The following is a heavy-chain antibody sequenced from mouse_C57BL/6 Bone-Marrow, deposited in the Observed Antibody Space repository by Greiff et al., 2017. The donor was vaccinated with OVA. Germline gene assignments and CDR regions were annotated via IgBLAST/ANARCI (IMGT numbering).Heavy chain of an antibody. V-gene: IGHV1-26*01. D-gene: IGHD1-1*01. J-gene: IGHJ3*01. CDR1: GYTFTDYY. CDR3: ARSPLFFYYYGSGAY. Sequence: EVQLQQSGPELVKPGASVKISCKASGYTFTDYYMNWVKQSHGKSLEWIGDINPNNGGTSYNQKFKGKATLTVDKSSSTAYMELRSLTSEDSAVYYCARSPLFFYYYGSGAYWGQGTLVTVSA. CDR2: INPNNGGT.